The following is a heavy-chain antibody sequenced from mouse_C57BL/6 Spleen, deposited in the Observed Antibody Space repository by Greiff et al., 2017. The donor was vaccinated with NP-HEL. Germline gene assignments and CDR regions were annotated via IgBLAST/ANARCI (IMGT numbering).Heavy chain of an antibody. CDR3: ARQELGYAMDY. Sequence: EVKLMESGGGLVQPGGSLKLSCAASGFTFSDYYMYWVRQTPEKRLEWVAYISNGGGSTYYPDTVKGRFTISRDNAKNTLYLQMSRLKSEDTAMYYCARQELGYAMDYWGQGTSVTVSS. V-gene: IGHV5-12*01. CDR1: GFTFSDYY. J-gene: IGHJ4*01. D-gene: IGHD4-1*01. CDR2: ISNGGGST.